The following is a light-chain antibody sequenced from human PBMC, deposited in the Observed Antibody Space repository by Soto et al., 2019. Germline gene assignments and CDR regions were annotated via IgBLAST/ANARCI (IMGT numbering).Light chain of an antibody. Sequence: QSALTQPASVSRSPGQSITISCTGTSSDVGRYNLVSWYQQHPGKAPKLMIYEGSKRPSGVSNRFSGSKSGNTASLTISGLQAEDEADYYCCSYAGSSTVVFGGGTKLTVL. J-gene: IGLJ2*01. CDR1: SSDVGRYNL. CDR3: CSYAGSSTVV. CDR2: EGS. V-gene: IGLV2-23*01.